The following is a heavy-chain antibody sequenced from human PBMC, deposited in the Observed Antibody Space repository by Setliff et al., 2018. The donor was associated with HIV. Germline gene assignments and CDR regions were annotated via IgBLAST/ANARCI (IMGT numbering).Heavy chain of an antibody. CDR3: ARGLSFYDPGGFDY. CDR1: GGSISSYY. Sequence: SETLSLTCTVSGGSISSYYWSWIRQPPGKGLEWVGYIYTSGSTNYNPPLKSRVTISVDTSKNQFSLKLSSVTAADTAVYYCARGLSFYDPGGFDYWGQGTLVTVSS. CDR2: IYTSGST. V-gene: IGHV4-4*09. D-gene: IGHD3-22*01. J-gene: IGHJ4*02.